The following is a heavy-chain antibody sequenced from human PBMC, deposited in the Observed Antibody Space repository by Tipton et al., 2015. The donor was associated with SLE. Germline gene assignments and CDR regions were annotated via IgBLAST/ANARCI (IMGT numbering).Heavy chain of an antibody. Sequence: SLRLSCAASGFTFSSFWMNWVRRAPGKGLEWVANIKEDGSRRDYVDSVKGRFTISRDNAKNSLYLQMNSLSAEDTAVYYCARGTGTPGFDIWGQGTMVTVSS. J-gene: IGHJ3*02. CDR3: ARGTGTPGFDI. D-gene: IGHD1/OR15-1a*01. CDR1: GFTFSSFW. V-gene: IGHV3-7*01. CDR2: IKEDGSRR.